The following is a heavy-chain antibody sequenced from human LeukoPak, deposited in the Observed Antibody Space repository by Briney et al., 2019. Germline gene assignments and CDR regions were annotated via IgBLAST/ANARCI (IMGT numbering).Heavy chain of an antibody. V-gene: IGHV3-74*01. CDR2: INTAGSTT. J-gene: IGHJ4*02. CDR3: GRDLNWNQIDC. Sequence: GGSLRLSCAASGFTFSTHWMHWVRQAPGKGLVWVSRINTAGSTTDYADSVKGRFTISRDNAKNTLYLQMNSLRAEDTAVYYCGRDLNWNQIDCGAQGSVVTVSS. D-gene: IGHD1-20*01. CDR1: GFTFSTHW.